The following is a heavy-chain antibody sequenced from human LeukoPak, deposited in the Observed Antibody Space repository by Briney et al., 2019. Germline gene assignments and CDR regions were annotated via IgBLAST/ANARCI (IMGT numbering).Heavy chain of an antibody. CDR1: GFTFSSYG. J-gene: IGHJ5*02. Sequence: GGSLRLSCAASGFTFSSYGMHWVRQAPGKGLEWVSAISGSGGSTYYADSVKGRFTISRDNSKNTLYLQMNSLRAEDTAVYYCARDPGGATWFDHWGQGTLVTVSS. CDR2: ISGSGGST. D-gene: IGHD1-26*01. CDR3: ARDPGGATWFDH. V-gene: IGHV3-23*01.